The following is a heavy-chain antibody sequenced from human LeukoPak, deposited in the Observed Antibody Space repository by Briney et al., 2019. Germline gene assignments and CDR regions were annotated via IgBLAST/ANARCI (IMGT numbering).Heavy chain of an antibody. V-gene: IGHV4-34*01. CDR1: GGSFSGYY. D-gene: IGHD2-2*01. J-gene: IGHJ5*02. CDR2: INHSGST. CDR3: ARADYASSTSS. Sequence: SETLSLTCAVYGGSFSGYYWSWIRQPPGKGLEWIGEINHSGSTNYNPSLKSRVTISVDTSENQFSLKLSSVTAADTAVYYCARADYASSTSSWGQGTLVTVSS.